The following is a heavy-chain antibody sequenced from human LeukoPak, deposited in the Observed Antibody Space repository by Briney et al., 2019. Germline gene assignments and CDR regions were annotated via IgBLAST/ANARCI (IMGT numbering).Heavy chain of an antibody. J-gene: IGHJ4*02. D-gene: IGHD5/OR15-5a*01. CDR2: FDPEEGER. Sequence: GAAVTLTCKVSGDNLSELTVNCVRQPPGKGIEWIGGFDPEEGERLYVQKFEGRVTMTEDTSTDTAYMQLTSLRSEDRAVYYCATFCVYDLLECFDYWGQGTLVTVSS. V-gene: IGHV1-24*01. CDR1: GDNLSELT. CDR3: ATFCVYDLLECFDY.